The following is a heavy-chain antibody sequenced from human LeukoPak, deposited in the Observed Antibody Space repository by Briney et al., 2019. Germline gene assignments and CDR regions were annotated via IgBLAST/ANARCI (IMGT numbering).Heavy chain of an antibody. Sequence: SETLSLTCTVSGGSVSSGSYYWGWIRQPPGKGLEWIGSIFHSGSTYYNPSLKSRVNMSVDTSKNQISLKLSSVTAADTAVYYCARASGSYGSGSYYCYGMDVRGKGTTVTVSS. CDR2: IFHSGST. D-gene: IGHD3-10*01. CDR1: GGSVSSGSYY. J-gene: IGHJ6*04. CDR3: ARASGSYGSGSYYCYGMDV. V-gene: IGHV4-39*07.